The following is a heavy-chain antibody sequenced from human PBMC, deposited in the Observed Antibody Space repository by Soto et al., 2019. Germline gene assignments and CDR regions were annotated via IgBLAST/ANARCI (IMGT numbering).Heavy chain of an antibody. CDR1: GFTYGGDP. CDR3: TRDRPPYYDILTGNHDAFDI. V-gene: IGHV3-49*03. Sequence: GSVRLSCIDSGFTYGGDPMSWFRQAPGKGLEWVGFIRSKAYGGTTEYAASVKGRFTISRDDSKSIAYLQMNSLKTEDTAVYYCTRDRPPYYDILTGNHDAFDIWGQVTMVTVS. CDR2: IRSKAYGGTT. D-gene: IGHD3-9*01. J-gene: IGHJ3*02.